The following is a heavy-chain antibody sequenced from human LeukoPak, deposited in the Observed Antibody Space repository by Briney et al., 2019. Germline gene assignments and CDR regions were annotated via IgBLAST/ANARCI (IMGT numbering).Heavy chain of an antibody. CDR1: GYTFTGYY. J-gene: IGHJ4*02. V-gene: IGHV1-2*02. CDR3: ARDGPYDSSGYYYD. D-gene: IGHD3-22*01. Sequence: ASVKVSCKASGYTFTGYYMHWVRQAPGQGLEWMGWINPNSGGTNYAQKFQGRVTMTRDTSISTAYMELSRLRSDDTAVYYCARDGPYDSSGYYYDWGRGTLVTVSS. CDR2: INPNSGGT.